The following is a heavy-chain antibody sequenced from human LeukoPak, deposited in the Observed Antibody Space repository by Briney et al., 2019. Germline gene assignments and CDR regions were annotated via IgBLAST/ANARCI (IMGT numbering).Heavy chain of an antibody. J-gene: IGHJ3*02. CDR2: INPSGGST. Sequence: GASVKVSCKASGYTFTSYYMHWVRQAPGQGLEWMGIINPSGGSTSYAQKFQGRVTMTRDTSTSTVYMELSSLRSEDTAVYYCARVGARQIQLWLGGAFDIWGQGTMVTVSS. D-gene: IGHD5-18*01. CDR3: ARVGARQIQLWLGGAFDI. CDR1: GYTFTSYY. V-gene: IGHV1-46*01.